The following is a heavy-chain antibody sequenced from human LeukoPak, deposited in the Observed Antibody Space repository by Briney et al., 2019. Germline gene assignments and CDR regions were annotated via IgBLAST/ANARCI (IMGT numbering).Heavy chain of an antibody. J-gene: IGHJ4*02. Sequence: PGGSLRLSCAASGFTFSSYGMHWVRQAPGKGLEWVAVVWYDGINKYYADSVEGRFTISRDNSKNTLYLQMNRLRAEDTAVYYCGRGLAVAGGPPPGYWGQGTLVTVSS. D-gene: IGHD6-19*01. CDR2: VWYDGINK. CDR3: GRGLAVAGGPPPGY. CDR1: GFTFSSYG. V-gene: IGHV3-33*01.